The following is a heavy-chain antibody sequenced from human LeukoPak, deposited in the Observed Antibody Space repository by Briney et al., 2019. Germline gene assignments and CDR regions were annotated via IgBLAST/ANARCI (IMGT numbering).Heavy chain of an antibody. CDR3: ARVHGRDGYNKAFDY. D-gene: IGHD5-24*01. J-gene: IGHJ4*02. CDR1: GFTVSSNY. CDR2: IYSGGST. Sequence: PGGSLRLSCAASGFTVSSNYMSWVRQAPGKGLEWVSVIYSGGSTYYADSVKGRFTISRDNSKNTLYLQMNSLRAEDTAVYYCARVHGRDGYNKAFDYWGQGTLVTVSS. V-gene: IGHV3-53*01.